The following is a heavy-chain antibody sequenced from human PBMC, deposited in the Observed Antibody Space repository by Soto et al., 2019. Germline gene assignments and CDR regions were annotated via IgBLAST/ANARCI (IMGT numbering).Heavy chain of an antibody. D-gene: IGHD5-12*01. J-gene: IGHJ6*02. CDR1: GFTFDAYT. Sequence: GGSLRLSCAASGFTFDAYTMHWVRQAPGKGLEWVSLISWDGGSTYYADSVKGRFTISRDNSKNSLYLQMNSLRTEDTALYYCAKDIDGYNPDYYYYGMDVWGQGTTVTVSS. CDR2: ISWDGGST. CDR3: AKDIDGYNPDYYYYGMDV. V-gene: IGHV3-43*01.